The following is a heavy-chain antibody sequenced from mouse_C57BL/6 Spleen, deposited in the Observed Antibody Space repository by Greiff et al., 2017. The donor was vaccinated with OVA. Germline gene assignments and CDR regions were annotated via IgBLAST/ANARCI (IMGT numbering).Heavy chain of an antibody. CDR1: GYSFTGYY. V-gene: IGHV1-42*01. Sequence: EVQLQQSGPELVKPGASVKISCKASGYSFTGYYMNWVKQSPEKSLEWIGEINPSTGGTTYNQKFKAKATLTVDKSSSTAYMQLKSLTSEDSAVYYCARWAPVGYYFDYWGQGTTLTVSS. CDR3: ARWAPVGYYFDY. J-gene: IGHJ2*01. D-gene: IGHD1-1*01. CDR2: INPSTGGT.